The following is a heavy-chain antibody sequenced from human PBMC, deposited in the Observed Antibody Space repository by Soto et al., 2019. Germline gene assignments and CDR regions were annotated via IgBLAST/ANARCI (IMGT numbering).Heavy chain of an antibody. Sequence: QVQLVESGGGVVQPGRSLRLSCAASGFTFSSYGMHWVRQAPGKGLEWVAVIWYDGSNKYYADSVKGRFTISIDNSKNTLYLQMNSLRAEDTAVYYCARGLAARPFGMDVWGQGTTVTVSS. V-gene: IGHV3-33*01. D-gene: IGHD6-6*01. CDR2: IWYDGSNK. CDR3: ARGLAARPFGMDV. CDR1: GFTFSSYG. J-gene: IGHJ6*02.